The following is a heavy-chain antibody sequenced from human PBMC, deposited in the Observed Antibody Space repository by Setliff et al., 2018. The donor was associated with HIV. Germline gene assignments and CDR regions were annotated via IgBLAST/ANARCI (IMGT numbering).Heavy chain of an antibody. CDR1: GGSLRTFH. J-gene: IGHJ5*02. CDR2: IYDVGVT. Sequence: PSETLSLTCTVSGGSLRTFHWTWLRQAPGKGLEWLGHIYDVGVTNYNPSLKNRVTISLDASQTRCSLTLASVTATDTAVYFCAKRRGSGTLYDAFDPWGQGILVTAPQ. CDR3: AKRRGSGTLYDAFDP. D-gene: IGHD3-10*01. V-gene: IGHV4-59*08.